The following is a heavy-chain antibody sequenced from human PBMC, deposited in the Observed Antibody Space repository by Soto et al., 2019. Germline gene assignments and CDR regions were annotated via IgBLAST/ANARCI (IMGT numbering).Heavy chain of an antibody. V-gene: IGHV3-30*03. D-gene: IGHD3-10*01. Sequence: QVQLVESGGGVVQPGRSLRLSCTASGFTFNNYGIHWVRQAPGKGLEWVAVISNDGDDQYYADSVKDRFTISRDNSRNTLYLQMNSLRPEDPAMYYCAIESIELWSAFDYWGQGTLVTVSS. CDR1: GFTFNNYG. J-gene: IGHJ4*02. CDR3: AIESIELWSAFDY. CDR2: ISNDGDDQ.